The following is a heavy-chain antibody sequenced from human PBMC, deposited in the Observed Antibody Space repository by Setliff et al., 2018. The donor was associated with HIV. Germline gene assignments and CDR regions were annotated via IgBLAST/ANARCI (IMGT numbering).Heavy chain of an antibody. CDR3: AKLRHDFLIDS. CDR1: GFTVSTYS. D-gene: IGHD3-3*01. V-gene: IGHV3-64D*09. Sequence: GGSLRLSGLVSGFTVSTYSLNWARQAPGKRPEYVAALSRGGDNTKYADSVKGRFIISRDTSKNTLYLQMSSMRVDDTAVYYCAKLRHDFLIDSWGQGKLVTVSS. CDR2: LSRGGDNT. J-gene: IGHJ4*02.